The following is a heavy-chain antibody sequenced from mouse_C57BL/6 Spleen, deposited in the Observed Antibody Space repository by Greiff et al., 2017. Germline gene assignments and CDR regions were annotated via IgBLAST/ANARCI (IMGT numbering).Heavy chain of an antibody. CDR3: ARYNYCGSSDFDY. V-gene: IGHV1-18*01. D-gene: IGHD1-1*01. CDR2: INPNNGGT. Sequence: EVQLQQSGPELVKPGASVKIPCKASGYTFTDYNMDWVKQSHGKSLEWIGDINPNNGGTIYNQKFKGKATLTVDKSSSTAYMELRSLTSEDTAVYDCARYNYCGSSDFDYWGQGTTRTVSS. J-gene: IGHJ2*01. CDR1: GYTFTDYN.